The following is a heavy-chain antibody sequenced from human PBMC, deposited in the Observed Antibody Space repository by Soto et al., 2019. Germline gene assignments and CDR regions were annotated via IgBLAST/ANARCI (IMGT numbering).Heavy chain of an antibody. V-gene: IGHV1-2*02. CDR1: GYTFTGYY. CDR2: INPNSGGT. J-gene: IGHJ4*02. Sequence: ASVKVSCKASGYTFTGYYMHWVRQAPGQGLEWMGWINPNSGGTNYAQKFQGRVTMTRDTSTSTAYMELSRLRSDDTAVYYCARAENAVTVIDYWGQGTLVTVSS. D-gene: IGHD2-21*02. CDR3: ARAENAVTVIDY.